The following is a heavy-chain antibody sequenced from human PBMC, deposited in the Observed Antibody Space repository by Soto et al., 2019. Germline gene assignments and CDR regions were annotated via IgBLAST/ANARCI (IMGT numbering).Heavy chain of an antibody. Sequence: QGQLVQSGAEVKKPGASVKVSCKASGYTFTSYGISWVRQAPGQGLEWMGWISAYNGNTNYAQKLQGRVTMTTDTSTSTAYMELTRLRSADTAVYYCASGAQLLYYYCMDVWGQRSTVTVSS. V-gene: IGHV1-18*01. CDR1: GYTFTSYG. D-gene: IGHD2-2*01. CDR3: ASGAQLLYYYCMDV. J-gene: IGHJ6*01. CDR2: ISAYNGNT.